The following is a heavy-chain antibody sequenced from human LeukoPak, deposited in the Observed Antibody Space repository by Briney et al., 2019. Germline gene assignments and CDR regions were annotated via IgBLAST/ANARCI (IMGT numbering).Heavy chain of an antibody. V-gene: IGHV1-69*04. Sequence: SVKFSCKASGGTFSIYAISWVRQAPGQGLEWMGRIIPILGIANYAQKFQGRVTITADKSTSTAYMELSSLRSEDTAVYYCARAQWERQIAGSYYYGMDVWGQGTTVTVSS. J-gene: IGHJ6*02. CDR1: GGTFSIYA. CDR3: ARAQWERQIAGSYYYGMDV. CDR2: IIPILGIA. D-gene: IGHD1-26*01.